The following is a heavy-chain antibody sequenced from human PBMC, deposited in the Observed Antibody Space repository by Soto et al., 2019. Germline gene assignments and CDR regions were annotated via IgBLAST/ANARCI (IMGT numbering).Heavy chain of an antibody. D-gene: IGHD3-3*01. Sequence: GGSLRLSCAASGFPFSDFAMHWVRQAPGKGLEWVSSINHVGVNTYYLDSVKGRFTISRDNSKNTVYLQMNSLTVDDTAVYYCAKGPTIFGVVITFEYYYGMDVWGQGTTVTVSS. CDR1: GFPFSDFA. V-gene: IGHV3-23*01. CDR2: INHVGVNT. CDR3: AKGPTIFGVVITFEYYYGMDV. J-gene: IGHJ6*02.